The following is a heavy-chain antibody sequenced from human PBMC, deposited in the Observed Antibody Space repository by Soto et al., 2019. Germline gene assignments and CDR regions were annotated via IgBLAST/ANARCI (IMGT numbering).Heavy chain of an antibody. V-gene: IGHV4-59*01. CDR3: ARDLSYVD. D-gene: IGHD3-16*01. J-gene: IGHJ4*02. Sequence: SGTLSLTCSVSGGSISRYYWSWIRQPPGKGLEWIGYIYYSGSTNYNPSLKSRVTISVDTSKNQFSLKLSSVTAADTAVYYCARDLSYVDWGQGNLVTVTS. CDR2: IYYSGST. CDR1: GGSISRYY.